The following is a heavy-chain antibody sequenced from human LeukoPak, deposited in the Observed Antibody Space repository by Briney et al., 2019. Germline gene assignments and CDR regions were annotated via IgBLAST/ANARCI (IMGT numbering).Heavy chain of an antibody. CDR3: ARDPDGDYDFDY. J-gene: IGHJ4*02. V-gene: IGHV3-48*01. CDR2: INSNGAVI. CDR1: GFSFSHYG. Sequence: PGGSLRLSCAASGFSFSHYGMNWVRRAPGKGLEWLSHINSNGAVISYADSVKGRFTISRDTAKSSLYLQMNSLKIEDTAIYFCARDPDGDYDFDYWGQGTLVTVSS. D-gene: IGHD4-17*01.